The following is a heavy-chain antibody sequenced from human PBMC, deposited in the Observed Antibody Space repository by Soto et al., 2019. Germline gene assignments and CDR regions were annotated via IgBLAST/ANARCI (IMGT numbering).Heavy chain of an antibody. CDR2: MNPNSGKT. CDR1: GYTFTSYD. V-gene: IGHV1-8*01. D-gene: IGHD2-15*01. J-gene: IGHJ6*02. CDR3: ARGREIGDIVVVVAVTRMDV. Sequence: ASVKVSCKASGYTFTSYDINWVRQATGQGLEWMGWMNPNSGKTGYAQKFQGRVTMTRNTSISTAYMELSSVRSEDTAVYYCARGREIGDIVVVVAVTRMDVWGQGTTVTVSS.